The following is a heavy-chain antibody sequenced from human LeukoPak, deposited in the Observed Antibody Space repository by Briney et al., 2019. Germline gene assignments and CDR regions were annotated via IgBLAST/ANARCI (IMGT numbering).Heavy chain of an antibody. CDR3: ARLSPVTTGTGAFDS. CDR1: GGSISSYY. J-gene: IGHJ4*02. CDR2: IYYSGST. D-gene: IGHD4-17*01. Sequence: SETLSLTCTVSGGSISSYYWSWIRQPPGKGLEWIGYIYYSGSTNYNPSLKSRVTISLDTSKNEFSLKLTSVTAADTAVYYCARLSPVTTGTGAFDSWGQGTLVTVSS. V-gene: IGHV4-59*01.